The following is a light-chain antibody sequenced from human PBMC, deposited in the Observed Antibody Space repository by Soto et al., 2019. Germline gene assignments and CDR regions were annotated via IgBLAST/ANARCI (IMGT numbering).Light chain of an antibody. CDR2: GAS. CDR1: QSVSSN. CDR3: QQYNNWPWT. V-gene: IGKV3-15*01. Sequence: EIVMTQSPATLSVSPGERATLSCSASQSVSSNLAWYQRKPGQAPRLLIYGASTRATGIPARFSGSGSGTEFNLNISSLQSEDFAVYYCQQYNNWPWTFGQGTKVEIK. J-gene: IGKJ1*01.